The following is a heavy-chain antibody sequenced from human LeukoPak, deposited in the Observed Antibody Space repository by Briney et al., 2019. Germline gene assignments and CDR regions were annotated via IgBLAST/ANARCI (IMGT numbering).Heavy chain of an antibody. CDR3: AKGQSNSGFDY. V-gene: IGHV3-23*01. CDR2: ISGSGGST. Sequence: GGSLRLSCAVSGSTFSAYAMTWVRQAPEKGLEWVSVISGSGGSTYYADSVKGRFTISRDNSKHTLYLQMNSLRAEDTAVYYCAKGQSNSGFDYWGQGTLVTVSS. CDR1: GSTFSAYA. J-gene: IGHJ4*02. D-gene: IGHD1-26*01.